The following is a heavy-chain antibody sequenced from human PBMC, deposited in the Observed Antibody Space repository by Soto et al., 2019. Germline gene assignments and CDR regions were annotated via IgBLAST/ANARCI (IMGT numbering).Heavy chain of an antibody. J-gene: IGHJ4*02. D-gene: IGHD3-3*01. CDR3: ARHSNNNDVWSGYIDY. V-gene: IGHV4-59*08. Sequence: QVQLQESGPGLVKPSETLSITCTVSGGSISSYYWSWIRQPPGKGLEWIGYIYYSGSTNYNPSLKRRVTISVDTSKNQFSLKLSSVTAADTAVYYCARHSNNNDVWSGYIDYWGQGTLVTVSS. CDR1: GGSISSYY. CDR2: IYYSGST.